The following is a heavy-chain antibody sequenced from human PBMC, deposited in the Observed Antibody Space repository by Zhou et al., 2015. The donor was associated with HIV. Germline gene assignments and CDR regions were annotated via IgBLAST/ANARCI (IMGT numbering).Heavy chain of an antibody. CDR3: ARDRGGARPDWRYFDL. D-gene: IGHD6-6*01. CDR2: IIPVLGVA. V-gene: IGHV1-69*01. J-gene: IGHJ2*01. Sequence: QVQLVQSGAEVKKPGSSVKVSCKASGVIFRSYVTSWVRQAPGQGLVWMGGIIPVLGVAKYAPEFQGRVTITADESARTDHIELSGLRSEDTATYFCARDRGGARPDWRYFDLWGRGTLVSVSS. CDR1: GVIFRSYV.